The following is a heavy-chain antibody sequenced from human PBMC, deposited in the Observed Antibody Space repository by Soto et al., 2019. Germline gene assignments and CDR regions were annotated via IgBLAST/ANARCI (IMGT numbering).Heavy chain of an antibody. V-gene: IGHV3-23*01. CDR2: ISGSGGST. D-gene: IGHD2-2*02. Sequence: GGPLRLSCAASGFTFSSYAMSWVRQAPGKGLEWVSAISGSGGSTYYADSVKGRFTISRDNSKNTLYLQMNSLRAEDTAVYYCAKVHLVVPAAIGAFDIWGQGTMVTVSS. CDR1: GFTFSSYA. J-gene: IGHJ3*02. CDR3: AKVHLVVPAAIGAFDI.